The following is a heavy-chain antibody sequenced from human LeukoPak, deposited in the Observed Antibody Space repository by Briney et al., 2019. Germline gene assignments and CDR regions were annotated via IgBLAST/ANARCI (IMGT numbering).Heavy chain of an antibody. CDR2: ISSSGRVI. V-gene: IGHV3-48*03. J-gene: IGHJ6*02. D-gene: IGHD5-18*01. CDR3: AAGYSPVGYYYSMDV. Sequence: GGSLRLSCAASGFTFSSYEMNWVRQAPGKGLEWVSHISSSGRVIYYADSVKGRFTISRDNAKNSLYLQLNSLRADDTAVYYCAAGYSPVGYYYSMDVWGQGTTVTVSS. CDR1: GFTFSSYE.